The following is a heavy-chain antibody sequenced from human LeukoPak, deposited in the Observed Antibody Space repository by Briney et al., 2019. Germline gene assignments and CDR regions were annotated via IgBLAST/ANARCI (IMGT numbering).Heavy chain of an antibody. V-gene: IGHV1-69*05. J-gene: IGHJ4*02. D-gene: IGHD3-22*01. CDR1: GGTFSSYA. Sequence: ASVKVSCKASGGTFSSYAISWVRQAPGQGLEWMGRIIPIFGTANYAQKFQGRVTITTDESTSTAYMELSSLRSEDTAVYYCARDFSDYYDSSGYFDNWGQGALVTVSS. CDR2: IIPIFGTA. CDR3: ARDFSDYYDSSGYFDN.